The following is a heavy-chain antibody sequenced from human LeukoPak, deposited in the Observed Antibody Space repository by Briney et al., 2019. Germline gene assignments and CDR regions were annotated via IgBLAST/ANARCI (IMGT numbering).Heavy chain of an antibody. J-gene: IGHJ4*02. V-gene: IGHV1-3*01. CDR2: INAGNGNT. CDR3: ASNGYCSRTSCSAGY. Sequence: ASVKVSCKTSGYTFTTYAMHWVRQAPGQRLEWMGWINAGNGNTKYSQKFQDRVTITRDTSASTAYMELSSLRSEDTAVYYCASNGYCSRTSCSAGYWGQGTLVTVSS. CDR1: GYTFTTYA. D-gene: IGHD2-2*03.